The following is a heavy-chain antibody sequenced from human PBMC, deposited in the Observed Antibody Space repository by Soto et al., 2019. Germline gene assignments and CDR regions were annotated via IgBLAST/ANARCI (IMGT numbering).Heavy chain of an antibody. V-gene: IGHV1-18*01. CDR1: GYTFTSYG. Sequence: ASVKVSCKASGYTFTSYGISWVRQAPGQGLEWMGWISAYNGNTNYAQKLQGRVTMTKDTSTSTAYMELSSLRSEHTVVYYCARLRGYSYGYPAFDIWGQGTMVTVSS. J-gene: IGHJ3*02. CDR3: ARLRGYSYGYPAFDI. D-gene: IGHD5-18*01. CDR2: ISAYNGNT.